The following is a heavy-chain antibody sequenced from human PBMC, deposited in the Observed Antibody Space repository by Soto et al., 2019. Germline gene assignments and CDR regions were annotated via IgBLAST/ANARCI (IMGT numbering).Heavy chain of an antibody. CDR2: ISYDGSNK. D-gene: IGHD6-13*01. CDR3: ARALYRYSSPFDY. CDR1: GFTFSSFA. Sequence: PGGSLRLSCAASGFTFSSFAMHWVRQAPGKGLEWMAVISYDGSNKYYADSVKGRFTISRDNSKNTLYLQMNSLRAEDTAVYYCARALYRYSSPFDYWGQGTLVTVSS. V-gene: IGHV3-30-3*01. J-gene: IGHJ4*02.